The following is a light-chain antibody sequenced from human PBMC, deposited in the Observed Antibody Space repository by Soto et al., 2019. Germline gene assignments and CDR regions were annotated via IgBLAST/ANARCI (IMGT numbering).Light chain of an antibody. V-gene: IGKV3-20*01. CDR3: QQSYRTPLN. Sequence: EIVLTQSPGILSLSPGEIASLSCGASQSISSSFLAWYQQKPGQAPRLLIYGASSRATGIPDRFSGSGSGTDFTLTISRLEPEDFATYYCQQSYRTPLNFGGGTKVDIK. CDR1: QSISSSF. CDR2: GAS. J-gene: IGKJ4*01.